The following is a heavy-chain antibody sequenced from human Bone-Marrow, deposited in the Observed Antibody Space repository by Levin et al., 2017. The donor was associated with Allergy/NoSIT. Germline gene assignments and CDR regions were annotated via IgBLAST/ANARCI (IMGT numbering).Heavy chain of an antibody. D-gene: IGHD3-10*01. CDR2: ISTDGSTT. V-gene: IGHV3-74*01. Sequence: GGSLRLSCVASGFTFSRYWMHWVRQDSEKGLVWVSRISTDGSTTNYADSVKGRFTISRDNAKNALYLQMNSLRAEDTALYYCAVMDWGVPWGQGTLVTVSS. CDR1: GFTFSRYW. CDR3: AVMDWGVP. J-gene: IGHJ5*02.